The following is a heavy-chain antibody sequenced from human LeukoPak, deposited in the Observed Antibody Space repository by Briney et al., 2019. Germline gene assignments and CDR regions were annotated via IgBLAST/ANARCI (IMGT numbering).Heavy chain of an antibody. Sequence: SETLSLTCTVSGGSISSYYWSWIRQPAGKGLEWIGRIYTSGSTNYNPSLKSRVTMSVDTSKNQFSLKLSSVTAADTAVYCCARSPQPADIVVVPAATPNAWGDWFDPWGQGTLVTVSS. D-gene: IGHD2-2*01. J-gene: IGHJ5*02. CDR3: ARSPQPADIVVVPAATPNAWGDWFDP. V-gene: IGHV4-4*07. CDR1: GGSISSYY. CDR2: IYTSGST.